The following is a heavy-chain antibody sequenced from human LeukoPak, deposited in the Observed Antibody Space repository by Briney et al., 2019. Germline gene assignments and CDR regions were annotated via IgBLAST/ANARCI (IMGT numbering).Heavy chain of an antibody. J-gene: IGHJ4*02. Sequence: SGGSLRLSCAASGFTFSSYSMNWVRQAPGKGLEWVSSISSSSSYIYYADSVKGRFTISRDNAKNSLYLQMNSLRAEDTAVYYCAKAPPRGWLGRGWDYWGQGTLVTVSS. V-gene: IGHV3-21*04. CDR3: AKAPPRGWLGRGWDY. CDR2: ISSSSSYI. D-gene: IGHD6-19*01. CDR1: GFTFSSYS.